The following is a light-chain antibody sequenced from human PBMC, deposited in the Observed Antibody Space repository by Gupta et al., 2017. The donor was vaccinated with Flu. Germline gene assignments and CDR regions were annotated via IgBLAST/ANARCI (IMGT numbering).Light chain of an antibody. J-gene: IGLJ2*01. CDR1: SSDVGGYNY. CDR2: DVS. Sequence: SALTQPRSVSGSPGQSVTISCTCTSSDVGGYNYVSWYQQTPGKAPKLMIYDVSERPSGVPDRFSGSKSGNTASLTISGLQAEEEADYYCCSYAGSYTPVVFGGGTKLTVL. CDR3: CSYAGSYTPVV. V-gene: IGLV2-11*01.